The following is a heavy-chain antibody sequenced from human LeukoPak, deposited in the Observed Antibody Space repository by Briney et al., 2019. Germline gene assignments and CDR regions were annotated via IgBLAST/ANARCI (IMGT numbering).Heavy chain of an antibody. CDR3: ARTDNYYYYYAMDV. Sequence: PSETLSLTCTVSGGSISSSSYYWGWIRQPPGKGLEWIGSIYYSGSTYYNPSLKSRVTISVDTSKNQFSLKLSSVTAADTAVYYCARTDNYYYYYAMDVWGQGTTVTVSS. V-gene: IGHV4-39*07. CDR2: IYYSGST. CDR1: GGSISSSSYY. J-gene: IGHJ6*02.